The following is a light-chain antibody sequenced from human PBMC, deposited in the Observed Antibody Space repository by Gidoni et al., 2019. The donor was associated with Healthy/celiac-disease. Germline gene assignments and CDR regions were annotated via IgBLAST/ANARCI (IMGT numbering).Light chain of an antibody. CDR2: KAS. CDR1: QSISSW. CDR3: QQYNSYSLT. Sequence: DIQMTQSPSTLSASAGDRVTITCRASQSISSWLAWFQLKPEKAPTLLSYKASSLESGVPSRFSGRGSGTEFTLTISSLQPEDFAAYYCQQYNSYSLTFXGXTKVEIK. J-gene: IGKJ4*01. V-gene: IGKV1-5*03.